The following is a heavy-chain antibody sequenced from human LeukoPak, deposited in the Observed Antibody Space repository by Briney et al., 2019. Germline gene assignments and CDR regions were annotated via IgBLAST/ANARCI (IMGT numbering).Heavy chain of an antibody. CDR2: INPDGITT. Sequence: PGGSLRLSCAASGFTFSTYWMHWVRQAPGKGLEWVSRINPDGITTTCADSVKGRFTISRDNAKNTLFLQMNSLRAEDTAVYYCARDYYYGTDVWGQGTTITVSS. CDR3: ARDYYYGTDV. J-gene: IGHJ6*02. CDR1: GFTFSTYW. V-gene: IGHV3-74*01.